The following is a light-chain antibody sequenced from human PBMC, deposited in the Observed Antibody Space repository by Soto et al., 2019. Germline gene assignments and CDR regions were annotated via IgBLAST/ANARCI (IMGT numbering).Light chain of an antibody. CDR2: EVN. J-gene: IGLJ1*01. CDR3: TPYKSGNTYV. Sequence: QSALTQPPSVSGSPGQSVTISCTGTSSDVGSYNRVSWYQQPPGTAPKLMIYEVNNRPSGVPDRFSGSKSGNTASLTITGLQAENEANYYCTPYKSGNTYVLEPGTKVTVL. V-gene: IGLV2-18*02. CDR1: SSDVGSYNR.